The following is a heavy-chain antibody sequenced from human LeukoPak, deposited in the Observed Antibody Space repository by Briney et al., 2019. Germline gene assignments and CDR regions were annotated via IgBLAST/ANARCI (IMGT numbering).Heavy chain of an antibody. Sequence: GGSLRLSCAASGFTFSSYAMSWVRQAPGKGLEWVSSISGSGGSTYYADSVKGRFTISRDNSKYTLYLQMNSLRAEDTAVYYCAKDDLGLEPRSYYYYMDVWGKGTTVTVSS. D-gene: IGHD3/OR15-3a*01. CDR3: AKDDLGLEPRSYYYYMDV. V-gene: IGHV3-23*01. CDR1: GFTFSSYA. CDR2: ISGSGGST. J-gene: IGHJ6*03.